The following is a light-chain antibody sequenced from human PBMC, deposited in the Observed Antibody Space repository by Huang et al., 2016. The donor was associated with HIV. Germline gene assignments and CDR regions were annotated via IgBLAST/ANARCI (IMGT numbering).Light chain of an antibody. CDR1: QSVGNY. J-gene: IGKJ4*01. Sequence: IVLTQSPATLSWYPGERVTLSFRASQSVGNYIAWYQQHPGQSPKLLIYDTSSRATGTPVRFSGSGSGTDFTLTISSLESEDFAVYYCQQRSSGVTFGGGTKV. CDR2: DTS. CDR3: QQRSSGVT. V-gene: IGKV3-11*01.